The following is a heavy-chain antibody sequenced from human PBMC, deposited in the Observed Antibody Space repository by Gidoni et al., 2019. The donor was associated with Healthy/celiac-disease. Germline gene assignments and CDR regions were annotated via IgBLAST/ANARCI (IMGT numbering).Heavy chain of an antibody. V-gene: IGHV3-48*04. D-gene: IGHD6-19*01. J-gene: IGHJ4*02. CDR3: AREGQQLVSGIAVAVYFDY. Sequence: EVQLVESGGGLVQPGGSLRLSCAASGFTFRSYSMTWVRQAPGKGLEWVSYISSSSSTIYYADSVKGRFTISRDNAKNSLYLQMNSLRAEDTAVYYCAREGQQLVSGIAVAVYFDYWGQGTLVTVSS. CDR1: GFTFRSYS. CDR2: ISSSSSTI.